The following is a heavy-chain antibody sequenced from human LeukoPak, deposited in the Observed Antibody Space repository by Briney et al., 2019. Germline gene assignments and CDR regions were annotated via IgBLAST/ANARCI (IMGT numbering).Heavy chain of an antibody. CDR3: THPAYYYNVDV. V-gene: IGHV3-73*01. CDR2: IKTKADNYAT. CDR1: GLTFSVSA. Sequence: GSLKLSCSASGLTFSVSAIHWVRQASGKGLEWVGRIKTKADNYATAYAASVKGRFTISRDDSTNTAYLQMNSLKTEDTAVYYCTHPAYYYNVDVWGKGTTVAVSS. D-gene: IGHD6-25*01. J-gene: IGHJ6*04.